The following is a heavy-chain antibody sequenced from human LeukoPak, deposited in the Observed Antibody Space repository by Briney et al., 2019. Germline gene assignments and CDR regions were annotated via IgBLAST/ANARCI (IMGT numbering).Heavy chain of an antibody. CDR2: ISYDGSNK. CDR1: GFTFSSYG. V-gene: IGHV3-30*18. J-gene: IGHJ4*02. D-gene: IGHD3-22*01. CDR3: AKDRTSSGYYYFDC. Sequence: GGFLRLSCAASGFTFSSYGMHWVRQAPGKGLEWVAVISYDGSNKYYADSVKGRFTISRDNSKNTLYLQMNSLRAEDTAVYYCAKDRTSSGYYYFDCWGQGTLVTVSS.